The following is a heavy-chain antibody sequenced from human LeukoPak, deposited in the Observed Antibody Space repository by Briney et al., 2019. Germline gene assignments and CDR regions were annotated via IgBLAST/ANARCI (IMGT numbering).Heavy chain of an antibody. CDR2: INPNSGGT. D-gene: IGHD3-10*01. V-gene: IGHV1-2*02. J-gene: IGHJ4*02. Sequence: GASVKVSCKASGYTLTGYYMHWVRQAPGQGLEWMGWINPNSGGTNYTQKFQGRVTMTRDTSISTAYMELSRLRSDDTAVYYCARDGGHYGSGSHYIDYWGQGTLVTVSS. CDR1: GYTLTGYY. CDR3: ARDGGHYGSGSHYIDY.